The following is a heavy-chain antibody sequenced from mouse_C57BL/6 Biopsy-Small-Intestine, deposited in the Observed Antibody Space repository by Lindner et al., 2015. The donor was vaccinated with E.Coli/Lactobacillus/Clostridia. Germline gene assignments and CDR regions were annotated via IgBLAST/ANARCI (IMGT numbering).Heavy chain of an antibody. D-gene: IGHD3-1*01. CDR3: ARNSGAGVATDY. CDR1: GYILINYG. J-gene: IGHJ2*01. V-gene: IGHV1-4*01. CDR2: ISAYNGDT. Sequence: SVKVSCKASGYILINYGFTWVRQAPGEGLEWMGWISAYNGDTSYAQKFQDRVTMTTDTSTSTAYMELRSLRSDDTAIYYCARNSGAGVATDYWGQGTLLTVSS.